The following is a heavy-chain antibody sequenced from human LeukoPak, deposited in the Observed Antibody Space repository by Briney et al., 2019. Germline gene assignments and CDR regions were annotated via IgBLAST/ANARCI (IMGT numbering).Heavy chain of an antibody. V-gene: IGHV4-34*01. Sequence: SETLSLTCAVYGGSFSGYYWSWIRQPPGKGREWIGEINHSGSTNYNPSLKSRVTISVDTSKNQFSLKLSSVTAADTAVYYCARGPTGIAVFWGQGTLVTVSS. D-gene: IGHD6-19*01. CDR1: GGSFSGYY. CDR3: ARGPTGIAVF. CDR2: INHSGST. J-gene: IGHJ4*02.